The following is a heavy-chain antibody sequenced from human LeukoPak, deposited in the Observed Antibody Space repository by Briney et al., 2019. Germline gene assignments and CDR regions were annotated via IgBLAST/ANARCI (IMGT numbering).Heavy chain of an antibody. V-gene: IGHV1-2*02. CDR3: AREPTHSSSWYGMQTSGAPNDY. CDR2: INPNSGGT. CDR1: GYTFTGYY. J-gene: IGHJ4*02. Sequence: GASVKVSCKASGYTFTGYYMHWVRQAPGQGLEWMGWINPNSGGTNYAQKFQGRVTMTRDTSISTAYMELSRLRSDDTAVYYCAREPTHSSSWYGMQTSGAPNDYWGQGTLVTVSS. D-gene: IGHD6-13*01.